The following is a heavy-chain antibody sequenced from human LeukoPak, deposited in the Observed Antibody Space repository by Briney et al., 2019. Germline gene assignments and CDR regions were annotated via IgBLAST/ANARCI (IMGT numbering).Heavy chain of an antibody. Sequence: GGSLRLSCSASGFTFSNYAMSWVRQAPGKGLEWVSGIGGSGATTYYADSVKGRFTISRDNSKNTLFLQMNNLRVEVTASYYCARVRTTSSYFDYWGQGTLVTVSS. CDR2: IGGSGATT. CDR3: ARVRTTSSYFDY. V-gene: IGHV3-23*01. J-gene: IGHJ4*02. D-gene: IGHD2-2*01. CDR1: GFTFSNYA.